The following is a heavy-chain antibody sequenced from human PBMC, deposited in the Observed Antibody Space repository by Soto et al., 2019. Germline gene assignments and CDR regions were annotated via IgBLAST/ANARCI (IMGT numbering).Heavy chain of an antibody. CDR2: IRSKANNYAT. J-gene: IGHJ3*02. CDR1: GFTFSGSA. D-gene: IGHD2-15*01. CDR3: SIGSGPSFDAFDI. Sequence: GGSLRLSCAVSGFTFSGSAMHWVRQASGKGLEWVGRIRSKANNYATAYAASVKGRFTISRDDSEHTAYLQLNSLKTEDTAVYYCSIGSGPSFDAFDIWGQGTMVTVSS. V-gene: IGHV3-73*01.